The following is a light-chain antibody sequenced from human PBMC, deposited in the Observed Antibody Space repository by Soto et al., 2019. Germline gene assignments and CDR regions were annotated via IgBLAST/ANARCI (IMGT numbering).Light chain of an antibody. CDR1: SSNIGSNT. CDR3: AAWDDSLNGVL. Sequence: QSVLTQPPSASGTPGQRVTISCSGSSSNIGSNTVNWNQQLPGTAPKFRIYKNNQRPSGVPDRFSGSKSGTSASLAISGLQSEDEADYYCAAWDDSLNGVLFGGGTKLTVL. CDR2: KNN. J-gene: IGLJ2*01. V-gene: IGLV1-44*01.